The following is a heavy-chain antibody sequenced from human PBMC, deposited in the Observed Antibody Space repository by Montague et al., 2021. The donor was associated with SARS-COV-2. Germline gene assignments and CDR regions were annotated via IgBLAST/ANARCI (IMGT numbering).Heavy chain of an antibody. Sequence: SETLSLTCSVSGGSINNYFWGWIRQSPGKGLEWFGYMHSTGSTAYNPSLKSRVIISVDTSKTQISLKLSSVSAADTALYYCARAVVGAKTATIESWGQGTLVTVSS. CDR1: GGSINNYF. D-gene: IGHD2-15*01. CDR2: MHSTGST. J-gene: IGHJ4*02. CDR3: ARAVVGAKTATIES. V-gene: IGHV4-59*01.